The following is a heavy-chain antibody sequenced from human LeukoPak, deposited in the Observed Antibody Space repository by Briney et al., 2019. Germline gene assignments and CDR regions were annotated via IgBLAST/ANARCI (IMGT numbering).Heavy chain of an antibody. CDR1: GYTFTSYD. Sequence: ASVKVSCKASGYTFTSYDINWVRQAPGQGLERMGWINPNSGGTNYAQKFQGRVTMTRDTSISTAYMELSRLRSDDTAVYYCARDNYDSSGGYDYWGQGTLVTVSS. CDR2: INPNSGGT. D-gene: IGHD3-22*01. J-gene: IGHJ4*02. CDR3: ARDNYDSSGGYDY. V-gene: IGHV1-2*02.